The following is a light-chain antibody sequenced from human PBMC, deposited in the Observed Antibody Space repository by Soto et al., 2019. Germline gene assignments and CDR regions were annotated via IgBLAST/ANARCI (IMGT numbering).Light chain of an antibody. CDR2: EVS. J-gene: IGLJ2*01. Sequence: QSVLTQPPSASGSPGQSVTISCTGTSSDVGGYNYVSWYQQHPGKAPKLMIYEVSKRPSGVPDRFSGSKSGNTASLTVSWLQAEDEAYYYCSSYAGSNNLVFGGGTQLTVL. CDR3: SSYAGSNNLV. CDR1: SSDVGGYNY. V-gene: IGLV2-8*01.